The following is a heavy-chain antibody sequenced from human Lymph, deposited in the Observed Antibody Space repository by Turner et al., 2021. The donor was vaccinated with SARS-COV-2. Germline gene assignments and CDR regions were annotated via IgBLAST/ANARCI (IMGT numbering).Heavy chain of an antibody. CDR2: ISTYNGNT. CDR1: GYTFTSYG. D-gene: IGHD6-19*01. V-gene: IGHV1-18*01. Sequence: QVQLVQSGAEVKKPGASVKVPCKASGYTFTSYGISWVRQAPGQGLEWMGWISTYNGNTNYAQKLQGRVTMTTDTSTSTAYMELRSLRSDDTAVYYCAVAGMNYDLLWKTYYYYGMDVWGQGTTVTVSS. CDR3: AVAGMNYDLLWKTYYYYGMDV. J-gene: IGHJ6*02.